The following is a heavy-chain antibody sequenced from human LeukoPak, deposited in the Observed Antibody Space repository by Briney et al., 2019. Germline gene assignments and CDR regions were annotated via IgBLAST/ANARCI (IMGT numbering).Heavy chain of an antibody. J-gene: IGHJ3*02. CDR1: GYTFTSYG. V-gene: IGHV7-4-1*02. CDR3: ARRPPQYSGSYFAFDI. D-gene: IGHD1-26*01. Sequence: ASVKVSCKASGYTFTSYGISWVRQAPGQGLEWMGWINTNTGNPTYAQGFTGRFVFSLDTSVSTAYLQISSLKAEDTAVYYCARRPPQYSGSYFAFDIWGQGTMVTVSS. CDR2: INTNTGNP.